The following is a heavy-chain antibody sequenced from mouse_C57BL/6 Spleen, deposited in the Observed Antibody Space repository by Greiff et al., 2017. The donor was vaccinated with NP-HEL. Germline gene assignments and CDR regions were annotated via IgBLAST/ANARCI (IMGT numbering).Heavy chain of an antibody. D-gene: IGHD1-1*01. J-gene: IGHJ4*01. CDR3: ARSGFTTVVATGAMDY. Sequence: QVQLQQPGAELVKPGASVKLSCKASGYTFTSYWMHWVKQKPGRGLEWIGRIDPNSGGTKYNEKFKSKATLTVDKPSSTAYMQLSSLTSEDSAVYYCARSGFTTVVATGAMDYWGQGTSVTVSS. V-gene: IGHV1-72*01. CDR1: GYTFTSYW. CDR2: IDPNSGGT.